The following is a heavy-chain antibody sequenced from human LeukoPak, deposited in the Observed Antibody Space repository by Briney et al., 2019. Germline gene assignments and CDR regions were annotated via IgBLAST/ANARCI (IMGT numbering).Heavy chain of an antibody. CDR2: IYPGDSDT. CDR3: ARHESERWLQGDLAFDY. J-gene: IGHJ4*02. CDR1: GYSFTTYW. D-gene: IGHD5-24*01. V-gene: IGHV5-51*01. Sequence: GESLKISCKGAGYSFTTYWIAWVRQTPGKGLEWMGIIYPGDSDTRYSPSFQGQVTISADKSISTAYLQWSSLKASDTAMYYCARHESERWLQGDLAFDYWGQGTLVTVSS.